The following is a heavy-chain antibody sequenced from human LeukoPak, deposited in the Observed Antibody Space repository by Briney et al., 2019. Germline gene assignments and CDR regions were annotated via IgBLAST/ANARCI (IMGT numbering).Heavy chain of an antibody. CDR3: ARDPGSSFPQNWFDP. Sequence: SVKVSCKASGYTFTSYCMHWVRQAPGQGLEYMGIINPSGGSASYAPKFQGRVTMTRDTSTSTFYMELSSLRSEDTAVYYCARDPGSSFPQNWFDPWGQGTLVTVSS. J-gene: IGHJ5*02. CDR2: INPSGGSA. CDR1: GYTFTSYC. V-gene: IGHV1-46*01. D-gene: IGHD3-10*01.